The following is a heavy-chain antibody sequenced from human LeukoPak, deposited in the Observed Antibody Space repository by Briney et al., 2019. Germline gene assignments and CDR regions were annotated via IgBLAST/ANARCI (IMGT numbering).Heavy chain of an antibody. Sequence: SVKLSCKASGGTFSSYAISWVRQAPGQGLEWMGRIIPIFGTANYAQKFQGRVTITADKSTSTAYMELSSLRSEDTAVYYCARDDDCSGGSCYSDYWGQGTLVTVSS. CDR1: GGTFSSYA. CDR3: ARDDDCSGGSCYSDY. D-gene: IGHD2-15*01. V-gene: IGHV1-69*06. CDR2: IIPIFGTA. J-gene: IGHJ4*02.